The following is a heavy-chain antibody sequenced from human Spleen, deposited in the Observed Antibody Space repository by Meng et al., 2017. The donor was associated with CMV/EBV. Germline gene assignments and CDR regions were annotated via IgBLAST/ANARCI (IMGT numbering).Heavy chain of an antibody. D-gene: IGHD3-10*01. V-gene: IGHV1-18*01. Sequence: ASVKVSCKTSGYRFRKNDINWVRQAPGQGLEWLGRISADNGDTKYAQKVQERVSLTRNTYTNTAYMELRSLTSDDTAIYYCARRGGGSEFDFWGQGTLVTVS. J-gene: IGHJ4*02. CDR3: ARRGGGSEFDF. CDR2: ISADNGDT. CDR1: GYRFRKND.